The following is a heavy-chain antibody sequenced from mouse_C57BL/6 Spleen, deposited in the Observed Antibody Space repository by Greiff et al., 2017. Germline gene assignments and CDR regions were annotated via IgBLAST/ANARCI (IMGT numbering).Heavy chain of an antibody. D-gene: IGHD1-1*01. J-gene: IGHJ4*01. CDR3: ASRYYYGSSPYYYAMDY. CDR2: INPNYGTT. CDR1: GYSFTDYN. V-gene: IGHV1-39*01. Sequence: EVQLQQSGPELVKPGASVKISCKASGYSFTDYNMNWVKQSNGKSLEWIGVINPNYGTTSYNLKFKGKATLTVDQSSSTAYMQLNSLTSEDSAVYYCASRYYYGSSPYYYAMDYWGQGTSVTVSS.